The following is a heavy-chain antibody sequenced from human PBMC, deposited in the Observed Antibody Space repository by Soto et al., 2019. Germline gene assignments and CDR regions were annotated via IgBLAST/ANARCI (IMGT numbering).Heavy chain of an antibody. CDR2: ISWKRGSI. Sequence: EVQLVEAGGGLVHPGRSLRLSCAASGFTFDDYAMHLVPQAPGEVLERVSGISWKRGSIGYSDSVYGRFNISRDNAKNALYLQMNSLRAEDTALSDCAKDIGLYADYGMDVWGEGTTVTVSS. CDR1: GFTFDDYA. CDR3: AKDIGLYADYGMDV. J-gene: IGHJ6*04. D-gene: IGHD2-8*01. V-gene: IGHV3-9*01.